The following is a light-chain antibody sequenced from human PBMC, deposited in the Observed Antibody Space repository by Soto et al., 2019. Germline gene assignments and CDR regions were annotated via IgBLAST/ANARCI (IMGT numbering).Light chain of an antibody. CDR2: SYD. Sequence: QSVLTQPPSASGTPGQRVTISCSTSSSNLGDNTVNWYQQVPGAAPKLLIYSYDQRPSRVPDRFSGSKSGTSASLAISGLQSEDEADYYCAAWDASLDGYVFGTGTKLTVL. CDR1: SSNLGDNT. CDR3: AAWDASLDGYV. J-gene: IGLJ1*01. V-gene: IGLV1-44*01.